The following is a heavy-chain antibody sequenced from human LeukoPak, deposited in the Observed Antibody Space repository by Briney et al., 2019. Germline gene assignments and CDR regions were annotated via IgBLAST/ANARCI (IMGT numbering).Heavy chain of an antibody. CDR3: AKQNGGSYYGWDYFDF. J-gene: IGHJ4*02. CDR1: GFTFSYYA. Sequence: GGSLRLSCTASGFTFSYYAMSWVRQAPGKGVEWVSAICGRRGGTYYADSVKGRFTISRDNSKNKLVLEMNNLRAEDTAVYYCAKQNGGSYYGWDYFDFWGQGTLVTVSP. D-gene: IGHD3-16*01. CDR2: ICGRRGGT. V-gene: IGHV3-23*01.